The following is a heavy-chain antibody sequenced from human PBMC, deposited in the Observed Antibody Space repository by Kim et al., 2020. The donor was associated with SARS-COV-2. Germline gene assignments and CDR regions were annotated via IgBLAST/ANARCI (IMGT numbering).Heavy chain of an antibody. CDR3: ARRDSSTSWYFDL. J-gene: IGHJ2*01. D-gene: IGHD3-22*01. V-gene: IGHV4-59*01. Sequence: SETLSLTCTVSGGSMSSYYWNWIRQPPGKGLEWIGYIDDSGNTKYNPSLTSRVTMSVDTSKNQFSLKLSSVTAADTAIYYCARRDSSTSWYFDLWGRATL. CDR1: GGSMSSYY. CDR2: IDDSGNT.